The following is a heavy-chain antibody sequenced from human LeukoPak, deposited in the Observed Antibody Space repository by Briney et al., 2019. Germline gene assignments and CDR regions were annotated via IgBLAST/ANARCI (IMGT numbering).Heavy chain of an antibody. V-gene: IGHV3-23*01. CDR3: AKSVSATRPTDHFDY. J-gene: IGHJ4*02. D-gene: IGHD4-17*01. CDR1: GFTFGSYG. Sequence: GGSLRLSCAASGFTFGSYGMSWVRQAPGKGLEWVSFITPNADRAAYADSVEGRFTISRDNPRNTLYMQMNSLRAEDTAVYYCAKSVSATRPTDHFDYWGQGTLVTVSS. CDR2: ITPNADRA.